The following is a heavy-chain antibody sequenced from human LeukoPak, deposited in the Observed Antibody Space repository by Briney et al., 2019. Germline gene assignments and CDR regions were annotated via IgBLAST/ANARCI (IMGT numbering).Heavy chain of an antibody. V-gene: IGHV3-66*01. CDR1: GFTVSSNY. CDR2: IYSGGST. J-gene: IGHJ4*02. D-gene: IGHD3-10*01. CDR3: ARGTVTMVDY. Sequence: GGSLRLSCAASGFTVSSNYMSWVRQAPGRGLEWVSVIYSGGSTYYADSVKGRFTISRDNSKNTLFLQMNSLGAGDTAVYYCARGTVTMVDYWGQGTLVTVSS.